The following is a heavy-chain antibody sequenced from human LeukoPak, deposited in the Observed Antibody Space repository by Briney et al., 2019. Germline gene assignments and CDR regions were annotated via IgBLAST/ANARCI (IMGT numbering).Heavy chain of an antibody. CDR3: ARGTGGYNSPFDH. CDR1: GVSISPYY. V-gene: IGHV4-59*08. D-gene: IGHD5-24*01. Sequence: SETLSLTCTVSGVSISPYYWSWIRQPPGKGLEWIGYIYYSGSTDYNPSLKSRVTISVDTSKNQFSLKLTSVTAADTAVYYCARGTGGYNSPFDHWGQGTLVTVSS. J-gene: IGHJ4*02. CDR2: IYYSGST.